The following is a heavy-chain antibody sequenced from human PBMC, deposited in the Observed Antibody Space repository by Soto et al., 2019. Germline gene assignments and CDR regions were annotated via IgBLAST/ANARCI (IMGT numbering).Heavy chain of an antibody. D-gene: IGHD3-22*01. CDR2: IYYSGST. Sequence: PSETLSLTCDVSGDTISTGGYTWAWIRQPPGKGLEWIGNIYYSGSTYYNPSLKSRVTISVDTSKNQFSLKLSSVTAADTAVYCCMLGSGWKDFDYWGQGTLVTVSS. V-gene: IGHV4-39*01. CDR3: MLGSGWKDFDY. J-gene: IGHJ4*02. CDR1: GDTISTGGYT.